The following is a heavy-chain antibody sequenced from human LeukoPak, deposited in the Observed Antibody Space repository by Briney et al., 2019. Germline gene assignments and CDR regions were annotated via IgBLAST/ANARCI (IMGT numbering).Heavy chain of an antibody. V-gene: IGHV3-23*01. D-gene: IGHD3-10*01. J-gene: IGHJ6*02. Sequence: GGSLRLSCAASGFTVSANYMSWVRQAPGKGLEWVSAISGSGGSTYYADSVKGRFTISRDNSKNTLYLQMNSLRAEDTAVYYCATLPPWFGELWNHYYYGMDVWGQGTTVTVSS. CDR2: ISGSGGST. CDR3: ATLPPWFGELWNHYYYGMDV. CDR1: GFTVSANY.